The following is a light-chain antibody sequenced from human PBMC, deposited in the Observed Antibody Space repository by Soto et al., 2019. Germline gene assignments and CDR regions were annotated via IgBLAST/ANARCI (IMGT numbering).Light chain of an antibody. Sequence: DIQMTQSPSTLSASVGDTVTITSRASQSTSSWLAWYQQKPGKAPKPLIYDASSLERGVPSRFSGSGSGTEFTLTISSLQPDDFATYYCQQYNGYSRTFGQGTKV. CDR3: QQYNGYSRT. V-gene: IGKV1-5*01. CDR1: QSTSSW. CDR2: DAS. J-gene: IGKJ1*01.